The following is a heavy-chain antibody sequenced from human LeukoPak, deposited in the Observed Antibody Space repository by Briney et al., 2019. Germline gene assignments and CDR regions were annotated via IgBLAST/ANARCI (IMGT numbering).Heavy chain of an antibody. Sequence: PGGSLTLSCVISGFTFRNFSMIWVRQPPRKGLEWVVTISYSGDSTYYADPGKGLFTISRDNSKITLYLQMNSLRADDTAMYYCAKSPVGSNYGQNSYYYYCYYWGEGSLV. D-gene: IGHD5-18*01. CDR3: AKSPVGSNYGQNSYYYYCYY. CDR2: ISYSGDST. CDR1: GFTFRNFS. J-gene: IGHJ4*02. V-gene: IGHV3-23*01.